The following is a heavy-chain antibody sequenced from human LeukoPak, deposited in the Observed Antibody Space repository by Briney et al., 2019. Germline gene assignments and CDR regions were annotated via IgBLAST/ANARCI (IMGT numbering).Heavy chain of an antibody. CDR3: ARVFRPSEDLDY. CDR1: GGSISSYY. J-gene: IGHJ4*02. Sequence: NSSETLSLTCTVSGGSISSYYWSWIRQPPGKGLEWIGYIYYSGSTNYNPSLKGRVTISVDTSKNQFSLKLSSVTAADTAVYYCARVFRPSEDLDYWGQGTLVTVSS. CDR2: IYYSGST. V-gene: IGHV4-59*08.